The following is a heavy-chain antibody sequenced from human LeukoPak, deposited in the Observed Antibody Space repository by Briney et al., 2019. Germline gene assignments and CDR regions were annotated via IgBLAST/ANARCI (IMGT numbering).Heavy chain of an antibody. D-gene: IGHD3-10*01. Sequence: GGSLRLSREGSWCTLCTFLMNLGAQAPGKGLEWVSYISSSGSTIYYADSVKGRFTISRDNAKNSLYLQMNSLRAEDTAVYYCGRDLRIPMVLLCRLNSYYRMDVWGQGTTVTVSS. CDR3: GRDLRIPMVLLCRLNSYYRMDV. V-gene: IGHV3-48*03. J-gene: IGHJ6*02. CDR2: ISSSGSTI. CDR1: WCTLCTFL.